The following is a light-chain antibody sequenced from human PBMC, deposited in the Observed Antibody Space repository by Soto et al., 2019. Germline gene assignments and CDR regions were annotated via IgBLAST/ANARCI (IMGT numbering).Light chain of an antibody. CDR1: QSVSSSY. CDR2: DAS. CDR3: QHYGTSAL. V-gene: IGKV3-20*01. Sequence: EIVLTQSPGTLSLSPGERATLSCRASQSVSSSYLAWYQQKPGQAPRLLIYDASRVTGIPDRFSASGSGTDFTLTITRLEPEDFAVYYCQHYGTSALFGPGTKVDI. J-gene: IGKJ3*01.